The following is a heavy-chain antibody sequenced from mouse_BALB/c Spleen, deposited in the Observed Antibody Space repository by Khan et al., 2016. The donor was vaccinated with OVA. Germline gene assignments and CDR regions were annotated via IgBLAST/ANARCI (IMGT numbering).Heavy chain of an antibody. D-gene: IGHD2-12*01. Sequence: VQLKESGPDLVKPGASVKISCKASGYSFTVYYMTWVKQSPGQSPEWIGRVNPNNGDTNYNQNFKGKAILTVDKSSNTAYMELRSLTSEDSAVFYCARGYEFFPYWGQGTLVTVSA. CDR1: GYSFTVYY. CDR3: ARGYEFFPY. V-gene: IGHV1-26*01. CDR2: VNPNNGDT. J-gene: IGHJ3*01.